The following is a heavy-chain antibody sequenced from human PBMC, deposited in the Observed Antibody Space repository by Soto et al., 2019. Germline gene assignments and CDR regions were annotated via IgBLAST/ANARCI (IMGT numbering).Heavy chain of an antibody. Sequence: QVQLQQWGAGLLKPSETLSLTCAVYGGSFSGYYWSWIRQPPGKGLEWIGEINHSGSTNYNPSLKSRVTILVDTSKNQFSLKLSSVTAADTAVYYCARGTTVAGAFDIWGQGTMVTVSS. CDR1: GGSFSGYY. D-gene: IGHD6-19*01. J-gene: IGHJ3*02. CDR3: ARGTTVAGAFDI. V-gene: IGHV4-34*01. CDR2: INHSGST.